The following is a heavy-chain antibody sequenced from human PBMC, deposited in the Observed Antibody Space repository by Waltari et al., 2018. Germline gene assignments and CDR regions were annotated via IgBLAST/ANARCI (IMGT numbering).Heavy chain of an antibody. CDR1: GFPFNRHW. Sequence: EVQVVESGGGSVQPGGSLRLSCAASGFPFNRHWMSWVRQAPGKGLGWVANIKPDASDKYYVDSVKGRFTISRDNAKNSLYLQMNSLRAEDTAIYYCARNKLRLDYWGPGTLVTVSS. CDR3: ARNKLRLDY. D-gene: IGHD3-10*01. V-gene: IGHV3-7*01. J-gene: IGHJ4*02. CDR2: IKPDASDK.